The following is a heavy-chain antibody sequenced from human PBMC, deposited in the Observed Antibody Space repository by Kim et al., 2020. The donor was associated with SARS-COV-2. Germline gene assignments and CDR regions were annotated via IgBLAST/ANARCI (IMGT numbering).Heavy chain of an antibody. V-gene: IGHV3-30*02. Sequence: YVGSVRGRFAISRDNSKSTLYLDMNRLRDEDTAVYYCAKSPTPDPFSAFDPWGQGTLVTVSS. CDR3: AKSPTPDPFSAFDP. J-gene: IGHJ5*02. D-gene: IGHD3-16*01.